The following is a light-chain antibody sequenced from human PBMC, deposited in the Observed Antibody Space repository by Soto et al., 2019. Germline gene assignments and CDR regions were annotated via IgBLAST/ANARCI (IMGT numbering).Light chain of an antibody. CDR2: GAS. CDR1: QSVSRNF. V-gene: IGKV3-20*01. CDR3: QQSYTTPRT. J-gene: IGKJ1*01. Sequence: EIVLTQSPDILSSSPGERATLSCRASQSVSRNFLAWYQKKPGQSPRLLIYGASSRATGIPDRFSGSGSGTDFTLTISRLEPEDFATYYCQQSYTTPRTFGQGTKVDIK.